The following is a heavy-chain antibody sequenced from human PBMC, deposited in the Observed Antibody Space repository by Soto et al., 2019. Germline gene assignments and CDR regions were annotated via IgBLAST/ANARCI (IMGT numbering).Heavy chain of an antibody. J-gene: IGHJ5*02. Sequence: GASVKVSCKASGGTFSSYAISWVRQAPGQGLEWMGGIIPIFGTANCAQKFQGRVTITADKSTSTAYMELSSLRSEDTAVYYCARGCLPAAIQGGAYNWFDPWGQGTLVTVSS. CDR3: ARGCLPAAIQGGAYNWFDP. CDR2: IIPIFGTA. CDR1: GGTFSSYA. V-gene: IGHV1-69*06. D-gene: IGHD2-2*02.